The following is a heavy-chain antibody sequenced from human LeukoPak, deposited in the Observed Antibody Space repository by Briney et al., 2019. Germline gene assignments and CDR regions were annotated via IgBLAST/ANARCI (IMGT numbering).Heavy chain of an antibody. CDR3: ARECRYCSSTSCHRKFDP. Sequence: SETLSLTCTVSGGSISSGGYYWSWIRQPPGKGLEWIVYIYHSGSTYYNPSLKSRVTISVDRSKNQFSLKLSSVTAADTAVYYCARECRYCSSTSCHRKFDPWGQGTLVTVSS. V-gene: IGHV4-30-2*01. CDR2: IYHSGST. D-gene: IGHD2-2*02. J-gene: IGHJ5*02. CDR1: GGSISSGGYY.